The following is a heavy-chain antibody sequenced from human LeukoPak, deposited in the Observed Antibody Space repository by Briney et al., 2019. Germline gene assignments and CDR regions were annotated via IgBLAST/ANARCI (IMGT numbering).Heavy chain of an antibody. CDR3: VAIGGGN. V-gene: IGHV3-74*01. CDR2: IKSDGSVT. CDR1: GFTFSRYW. Sequence: GGSVRLSCVASGFTFSRYWMHWVRQAPGKGLVWVSHIKSDGSVTNYADSVKGRFTISRDNAKNTLYQQMNSLRAEDTAMYYCVAIGGGNWGQGTVDPVSS. D-gene: IGHD2-2*02. J-gene: IGHJ1*01.